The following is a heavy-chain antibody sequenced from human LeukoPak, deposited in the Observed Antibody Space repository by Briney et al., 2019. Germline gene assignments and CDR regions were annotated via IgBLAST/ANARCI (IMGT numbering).Heavy chain of an antibody. CDR3: ARGRHCSGGSCYLDY. D-gene: IGHD2-15*01. J-gene: IGHJ4*02. CDR2: INPNSGGT. V-gene: IGHV1-2*02. CDR1: GYTFTDFY. Sequence: GASVKVSFKASGYTFTDFYMHWVRQAPGQGLERMGWINPNSGGTNYALKFQVRVTMTRDTSISTAYMELSRLNSDDTAVYYCARGRHCSGGSCYLDYWSQGTLVTVSS.